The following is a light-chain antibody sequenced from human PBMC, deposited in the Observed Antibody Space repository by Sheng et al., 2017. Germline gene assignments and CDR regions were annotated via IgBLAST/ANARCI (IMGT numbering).Light chain of an antibody. J-gene: IGKJ4*01. CDR3: QQYGSSPLT. CDR2: GAS. Sequence: EIVMTQSPATLSVSLGERAALSCRASQSVGSNLAWYQQKPGQAPRLLIYGASSRATGIPDRFSGSGSGTDFTLTISRLEPEDFAVYYCQQYGSSPLTFGGGTKVEIK. V-gene: IGKV3-20*01. CDR1: QSVGSN.